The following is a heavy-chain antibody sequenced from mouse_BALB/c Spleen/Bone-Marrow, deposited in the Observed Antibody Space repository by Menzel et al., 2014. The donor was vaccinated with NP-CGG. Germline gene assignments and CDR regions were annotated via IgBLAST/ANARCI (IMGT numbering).Heavy chain of an antibody. J-gene: IGHJ2*01. Sequence: QVQLQQSGAELAKPGASVKMSCKASGYTFTSYWMHWVKQRPGQGLEWIGYINPSTGYTEYNQKFKDKATLTADKSSSTAYMQLSNLTSEDSAVYYCARSRTGTYFDYWGQGTTLTVSS. CDR3: ARSRTGTYFDY. CDR1: GYTFTSYW. CDR2: INPSTGYT. D-gene: IGHD4-1*01. V-gene: IGHV1-7*01.